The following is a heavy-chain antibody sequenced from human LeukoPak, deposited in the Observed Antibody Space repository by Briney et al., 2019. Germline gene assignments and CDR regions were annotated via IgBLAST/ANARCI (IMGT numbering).Heavy chain of an antibody. J-gene: IGHJ5*02. CDR2: IYYSGST. CDR1: GGSISSYY. CDR3: ARGNPLYWFDP. D-gene: IGHD1-14*01. Sequence: LSETLSLTFTVSGGSISSYYWSWIRQPPGKGLEWIGYIYYSGSTNYNPSLKSRVTISVDTSKNQFSLKLSSVTAADTAVYYCARGNPLYWFDPWGQGTLVTVSS. V-gene: IGHV4-59*01.